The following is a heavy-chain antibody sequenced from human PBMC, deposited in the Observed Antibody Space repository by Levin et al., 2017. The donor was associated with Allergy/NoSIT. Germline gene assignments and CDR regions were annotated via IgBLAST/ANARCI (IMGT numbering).Heavy chain of an antibody. D-gene: IGHD3-16*01. CDR2: ISGTGATT. Sequence: GGSLRLSCAASGFSFTNSFMTWVRQAPGKGLEWVSTISGTGATTYYADSVKGRFNIFRDNSKATLFLQMNSLRADDTAVYYCAKSQRPCLGSSLDDSWGLGTLVTVSS. J-gene: IGHJ4*02. V-gene: IGHV3-23*01. CDR3: AKSQRPCLGSSLDDS. CDR1: GFSFTNSF.